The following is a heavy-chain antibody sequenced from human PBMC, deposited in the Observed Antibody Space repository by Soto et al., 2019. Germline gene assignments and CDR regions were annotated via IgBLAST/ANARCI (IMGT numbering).Heavy chain of an antibody. CDR2: INHSGST. CDR3: ARGSPHPVYSSSWYWYGMDV. Sequence: PSETLSLTCAVYGGSFSGYYWSWIRQPPGKGLEWIGEINHSGSTNYNPSLKSRVTISVGTSKNQFSLKLSSVTAADTAVYYCARGSPHPVYSSSWYWYGMDVWGQGTTVTVSS. D-gene: IGHD6-13*01. CDR1: GGSFSGYY. J-gene: IGHJ6*02. V-gene: IGHV4-34*01.